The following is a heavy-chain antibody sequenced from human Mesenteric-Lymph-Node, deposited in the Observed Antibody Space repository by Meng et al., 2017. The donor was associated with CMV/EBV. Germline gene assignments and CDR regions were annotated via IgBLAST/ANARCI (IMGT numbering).Heavy chain of an antibody. CDR2: ISTGSRSYI. D-gene: IGHD2-21*01. V-gene: IGHV3-21*06. CDR3: VRGNKALCADDCWPTFDD. Sequence: GESLKISCAASGFTLSTYSMNWVRQAPGKGLEWVSSISTGSRSYIYYADSLKGRFTISRDNAKNILYLEMNSLRAEDTALYYCVRGNKALCADDCWPTFDDWGQGTLVTVSS. J-gene: IGHJ4*02. CDR1: GFTLSTYS.